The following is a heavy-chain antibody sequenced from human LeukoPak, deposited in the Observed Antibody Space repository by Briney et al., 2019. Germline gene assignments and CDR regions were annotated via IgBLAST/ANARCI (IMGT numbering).Heavy chain of an antibody. J-gene: IGHJ6*02. Sequence: VASVKVSCKASGYTFTGYYVHWVRQAPGHGLEWMGWLNPNSGGTNYAQKFQGRVTMTRDTSISTAYMEMSRLRSDDTAVYYCATAGRYGGDSRYYYYGMDVWGQGTTVTVSS. D-gene: IGHD4-23*01. CDR1: GYTFTGYY. CDR2: LNPNSGGT. CDR3: ATAGRYGGDSRYYYYGMDV. V-gene: IGHV1-2*02.